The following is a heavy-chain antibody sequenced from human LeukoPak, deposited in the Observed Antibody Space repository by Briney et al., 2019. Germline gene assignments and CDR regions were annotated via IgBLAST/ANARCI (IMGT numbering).Heavy chain of an antibody. V-gene: IGHV1-18*01. CDR2: ISAYNGNT. CDR3: ARYQTWGGHVSYYFDY. J-gene: IGHJ4*02. CDR1: GYTFTSYG. D-gene: IGHD5-12*01. Sequence: ASVKVSCKASGYTFTSYGISWVRQAPGQGLEWMGWISAYNGNTNYAQKLQGRVTMTTDTSTSTAYMELRSLRSDDTAVYYCARYQTWGGHVSYYFDYWGQGTLVTVSS.